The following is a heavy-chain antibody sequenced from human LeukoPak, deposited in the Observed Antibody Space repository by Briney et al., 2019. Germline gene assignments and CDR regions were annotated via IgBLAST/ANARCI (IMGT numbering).Heavy chain of an antibody. CDR2: IHYSGNT. V-gene: IGHV4-59*01. CDR3: ATHDSAVMVTSAFDF. D-gene: IGHD3-22*01. CDR1: GASISSYS. J-gene: IGHJ5*01. Sequence: SETLSLTCTVSGASISSYSWSWIRQAPGKGLEWLGNIHYSGNTNYNPSPSLRGRVTISLDMLKNQFSLNLNSVTAADTAVYYCATHDSAVMVTSAFDFWGQGILVTVSS.